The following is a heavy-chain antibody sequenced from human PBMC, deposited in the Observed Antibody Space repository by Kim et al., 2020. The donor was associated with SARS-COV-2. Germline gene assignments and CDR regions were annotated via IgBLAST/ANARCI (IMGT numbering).Heavy chain of an antibody. J-gene: IGHJ4*02. Sequence: GTVNYATKVQGRLTITADEHTGTAYMELSSLKSDDTAVYYCAREWQLVLDYWGQGSLVTVSS. CDR2: GTV. CDR3: AREWQLVLDY. D-gene: IGHD6-6*01. V-gene: IGHV1-69*01.